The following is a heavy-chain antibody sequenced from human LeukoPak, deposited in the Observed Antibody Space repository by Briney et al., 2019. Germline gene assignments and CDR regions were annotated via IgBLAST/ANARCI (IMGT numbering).Heavy chain of an antibody. CDR3: ARVTGYTIEYYFDY. CDR2: IYYSGST. J-gene: IGHJ4*02. V-gene: IGHV4-59*01. D-gene: IGHD3-9*01. CDR1: GGPISSYY. Sequence: SETLPLTCTVSGGPISSYYWSWIPQPPGKALEWIGYIYYSGSTNYNPPLKTRDNITVNTSKNQFSLTLISVTAADTAVYYCARVTGYTIEYYFDYWGQGTMVTVSS.